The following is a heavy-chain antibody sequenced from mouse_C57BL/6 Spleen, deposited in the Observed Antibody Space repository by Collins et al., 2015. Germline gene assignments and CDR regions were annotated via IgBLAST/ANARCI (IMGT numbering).Heavy chain of an antibody. D-gene: IGHD2-4*01. CDR1: GYSITSDYA. CDR2: ISYSGST. J-gene: IGHJ3*01. V-gene: IGHV3-2*02. CDR3: ARYDYTWFAY. Sequence: DVQLQESGPGLVKPSQSLSLTCTVTGYSITSDYAWNWIRQFPGNKLEWMGYISYSGSTSYNPSLKSRISITRDTSKNQFFLQLNSVTTEDTATYYCARYDYTWFAYWGQGTLVTVSA.